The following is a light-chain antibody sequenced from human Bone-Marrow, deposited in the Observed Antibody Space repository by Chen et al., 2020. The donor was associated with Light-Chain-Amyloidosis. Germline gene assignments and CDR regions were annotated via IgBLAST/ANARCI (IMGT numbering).Light chain of an antibody. Sequence: SYVLTQPSSVSVAPGQTATIACGGNNIGSTSVHWYQQTPGQAPLLVVYDDSDRPSGIPERLSDSNSGNTATLTISGVEAGDEAAYYCQVWDRSSDRPVFGGGTKLTVL. J-gene: IGLJ3*02. CDR3: QVWDRSSDRPV. CDR2: DDS. V-gene: IGLV3-21*02. CDR1: NIGSTS.